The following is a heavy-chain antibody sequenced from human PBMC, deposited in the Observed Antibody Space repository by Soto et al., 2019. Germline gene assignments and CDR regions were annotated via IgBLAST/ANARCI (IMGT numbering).Heavy chain of an antibody. CDR1: GGSIGSTSYS. CDR2: IDHSGTT. D-gene: IGHD2-21*02. CDR3: ARVVVGSSRVRGTTHLVTANRDYYGLDV. Sequence: LQASGSLLVKPSQTLSLTCAVSGGSIGSTSYSWSWVRQPSGKGLQWIGYIDHSGTTYYSPSLKSRVTISVARSKNQLSLRLTSVTAADTAVYYCARVVVGSSRVRGTTHLVTANRDYYGLDVWGQGTTVTVSS. V-gene: IGHV4-30-2*01. J-gene: IGHJ6*02.